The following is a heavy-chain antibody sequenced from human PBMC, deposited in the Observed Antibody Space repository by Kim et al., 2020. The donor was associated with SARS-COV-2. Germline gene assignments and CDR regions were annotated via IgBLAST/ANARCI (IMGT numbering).Heavy chain of an antibody. D-gene: IGHD2-15*01. V-gene: IGHV1-69*04. CDR3: ARLGYCSGGSCLDY. CDR1: GGTFSSYA. J-gene: IGHJ4*02. Sequence: SVKVSCKASGGTFSSYAISWVRQAPGQGLEWMRRIIPILGIANYAQKFQGRVTITADKSTSTAYMELSSLRSEDTAVYYCARLGYCSGGSCLDYWGQGTLVTVSS. CDR2: IIPILGIA.